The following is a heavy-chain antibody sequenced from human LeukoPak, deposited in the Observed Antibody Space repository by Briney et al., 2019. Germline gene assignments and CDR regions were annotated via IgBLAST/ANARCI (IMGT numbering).Heavy chain of an antibody. D-gene: IGHD6-19*01. CDR2: IKGKTDGGTT. CDR1: GFTFSNAW. V-gene: IGHV3-15*01. J-gene: IGHJ4*02. Sequence: GGALRLSCSASGFTFSNAWMRWVRQAPGEGLEWVGRIKGKTDGGTTDYAAPVKGRFTISRDDSKNTLYLQMNSLKTEDTAVYYCTTGSGWYVVYWGQGTLATVSS. CDR3: TTGSGWYVVY.